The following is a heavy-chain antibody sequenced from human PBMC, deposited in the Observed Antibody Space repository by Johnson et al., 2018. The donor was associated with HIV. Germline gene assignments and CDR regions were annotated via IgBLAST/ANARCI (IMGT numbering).Heavy chain of an antibody. CDR3: TREMSWEDAFDI. Sequence: QVQLVESGGGLVKPGGSLRLSCAASGFTFSNAWMSWVRQAPGKGLEWLSYISSSGTAKYYADSVKGRFTISRDNAKNSLYLQMNSLRAEDTAVYYCTREMSWEDAFDIWGQGTMVTVSS. CDR2: ISSSGTAK. J-gene: IGHJ3*02. D-gene: IGHD1-26*01. CDR1: GFTFSNAW. V-gene: IGHV3-11*01.